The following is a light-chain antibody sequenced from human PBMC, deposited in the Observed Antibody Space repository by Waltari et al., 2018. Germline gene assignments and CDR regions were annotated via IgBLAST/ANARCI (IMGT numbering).Light chain of an antibody. CDR2: DAS. V-gene: IGKV3-11*01. CDR3: QQRASWPVT. CDR1: QSVSSY. J-gene: IGKJ5*01. Sequence: EIVLTQSPATLSLSPGDSAALSCRASQSVSSYLAWYQQKPGQAPRLLIYDASNRATGIPARFGGHGSGTDFSLTISSLEPEDFAVYYCQQRASWPVTFGQGTRLEIK.